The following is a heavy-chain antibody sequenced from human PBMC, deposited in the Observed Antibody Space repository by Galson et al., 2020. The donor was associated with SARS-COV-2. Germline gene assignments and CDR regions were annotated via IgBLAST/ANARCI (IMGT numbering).Heavy chain of an antibody. CDR2: IYPGDSDT. V-gene: IGHV5-51*01. J-gene: IGHJ4*02. CDR3: ARHPIAAAGLSDY. D-gene: IGHD6-13*01. Sequence: QMPWKGLEWMVIIYPGDSDTRYSPSFQGQVTISADKSISTAYLQWSSLKASDTAMYYCARHPIAAAGLSDYWGQGTLVTVSS.